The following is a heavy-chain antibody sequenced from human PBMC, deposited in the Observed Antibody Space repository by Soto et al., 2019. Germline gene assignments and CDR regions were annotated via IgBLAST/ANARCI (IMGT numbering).Heavy chain of an antibody. J-gene: IGHJ4*02. CDR3: ARDVVVVTASMFGFDY. Sequence: ASVKVSCKASGYTFTSYGIIWVRQAPGQGLEWMGWISAYNGNTNYAQKLQGRVTMTTDTSTSTAYMELRSLRSDDTAVYYCARDVVVVTASMFGFDYWGQGTLVTVSS. V-gene: IGHV1-18*01. CDR2: ISAYNGNT. CDR1: GYTFTSYG. D-gene: IGHD2-21*02.